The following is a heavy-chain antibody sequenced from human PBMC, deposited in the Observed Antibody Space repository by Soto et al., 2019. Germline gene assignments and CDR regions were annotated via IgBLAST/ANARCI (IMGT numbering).Heavy chain of an antibody. V-gene: IGHV4-59*01. D-gene: IGHD4-17*01. CDR3: ARALYGDYIDY. J-gene: IGHJ4*02. CDR2: IYYSGST. Sequence: SSETLSLTCTVSGGSISSYYWSWIRQPPGKGLEWIGYIYYSGSTNYNPSLKSRVTISVDTSKNQFSLKLSSVTAADTAVYYCARALYGDYIDYWGQGTLVTVSS. CDR1: GGSISSYY.